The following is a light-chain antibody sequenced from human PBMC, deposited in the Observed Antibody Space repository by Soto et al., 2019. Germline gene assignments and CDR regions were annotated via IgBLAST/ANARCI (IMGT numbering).Light chain of an antibody. CDR3: AAWDDSLNGPV. CDR1: SSNIGSNN. Sequence: QSVLTQPPSASGTPGQRVTISCSGSSSNIGSNNVNWYQQLPGTAPKLLIYSHNQRPSGVPDRFSGSKSGTSGSLAISGLQSEDEADYFCAAWDDSLNGPVFGTGTKVTVL. CDR2: SHN. V-gene: IGLV1-44*01. J-gene: IGLJ1*01.